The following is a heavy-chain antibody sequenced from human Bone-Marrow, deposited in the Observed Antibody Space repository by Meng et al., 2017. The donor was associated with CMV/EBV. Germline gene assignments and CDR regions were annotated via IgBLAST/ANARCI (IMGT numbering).Heavy chain of an antibody. V-gene: IGHV3-48*03. D-gene: IGHD3-3*01. CDR3: ARDSRFLDGFDI. Sequence: GGSLRLSCAASGFTFSSYEMNWVRQAPGKGLEWVSYISSSGSTIYYADSVKGRFTISRDNAKNSLYLQMNSLRAEDTAAYYCARDSRFLDGFDIWGQGTMVTVSS. J-gene: IGHJ3*02. CDR1: GFTFSSYE. CDR2: ISSSGSTI.